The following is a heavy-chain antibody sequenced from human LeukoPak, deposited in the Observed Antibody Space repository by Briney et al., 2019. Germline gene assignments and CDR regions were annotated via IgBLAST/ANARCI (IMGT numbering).Heavy chain of an antibody. CDR3: AKRGGYNWEFDY. CDR2: IYYSGST. D-gene: IGHD5-24*01. CDR1: GGSISSYY. V-gene: IGHV4-59*01. J-gene: IGHJ4*02. Sequence: PSETLSLTCTVSGGSISSYYWSWIRQPPGKGLEWVGYIYYSGSTNYNPSLKSRVTISVDTSKNQFSLKLSSVTAADTAVYYCAKRGGYNWEFDYWGQGTLVTVSS.